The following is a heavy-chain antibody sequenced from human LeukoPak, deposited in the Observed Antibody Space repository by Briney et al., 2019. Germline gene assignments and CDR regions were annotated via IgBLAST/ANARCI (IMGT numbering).Heavy chain of an antibody. Sequence: ASVNVSCKASGYTFTSYDINWVRQAPGQGLEWMGWMNPNSSNTGYAQKFQGRVTITRNTSISTAYMELSSLRSEDTAVYYCARGLKTAMATTLGYWGQGTLVTVSS. CDR1: GYTFTSYD. J-gene: IGHJ4*02. V-gene: IGHV1-8*03. D-gene: IGHD5-18*01. CDR2: MNPNSSNT. CDR3: ARGLKTAMATTLGY.